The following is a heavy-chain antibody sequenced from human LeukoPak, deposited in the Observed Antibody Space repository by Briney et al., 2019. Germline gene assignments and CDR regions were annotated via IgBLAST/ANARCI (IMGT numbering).Heavy chain of an antibody. Sequence: ASVKVSCKASGYTFSSYGISWVRQAPGQGLEWMGWISAYNGNTNYAQKLQGRVTLTTDTSTSTAYMDLGNLRSDDTAVYYCARDRPVYMTEKGLGASSYNWFDPWGQGTLVTVSS. D-gene: IGHD2-21*02. V-gene: IGHV1-18*01. CDR2: ISAYNGNT. CDR1: GYTFSSYG. J-gene: IGHJ5*02. CDR3: ARDRPVYMTEKGLGASSYNWFDP.